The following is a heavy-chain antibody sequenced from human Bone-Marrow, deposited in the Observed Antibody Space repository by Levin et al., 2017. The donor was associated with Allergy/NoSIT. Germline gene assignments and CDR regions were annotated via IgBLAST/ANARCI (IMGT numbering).Heavy chain of an antibody. CDR2: INPNSGGT. D-gene: IGHD2-2*01. Sequence: ASVKVSCKASGYTFTGYYMHWVRQAPGQGLEWMGWINPNSGGTNYAQKFQGRVTMTRDTSISTAYMELSRLRSDDTAVYYCARVLVPAAMGYYYYGMDVWGQGTTVTVSS. V-gene: IGHV1-2*02. CDR1: GYTFTGYY. CDR3: ARVLVPAAMGYYYYGMDV. J-gene: IGHJ6*02.